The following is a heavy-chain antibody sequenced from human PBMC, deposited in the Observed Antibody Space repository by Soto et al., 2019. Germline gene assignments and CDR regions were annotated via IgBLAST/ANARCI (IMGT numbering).Heavy chain of an antibody. D-gene: IGHD3-22*01. CDR2: IYHSGST. V-gene: IGHV4-4*02. J-gene: IGHJ5*02. Sequence: QVQLQESGPGLVKPSGTLSLTCAVSGGSISSSNWWSWVRQPPGKGLEWIGEIYHSGSTNYNPSLKSRVTISVDQSKNQFSLKLSSVTAADTAVDYCATAHYDSSGDYGWFDPWGQGTLVTVSS. CDR1: GGSISSSNW. CDR3: ATAHYDSSGDYGWFDP.